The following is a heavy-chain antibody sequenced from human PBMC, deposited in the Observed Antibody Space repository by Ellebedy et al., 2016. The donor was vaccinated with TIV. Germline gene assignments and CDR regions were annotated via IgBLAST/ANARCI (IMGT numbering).Heavy chain of an antibody. J-gene: IGHJ6*02. Sequence: MPSETLSLTCAVYGGPFSTYYWSWIRQPPGKGLEWIGEISHSGSTNYSPSLKSRVSISVDTSKNQFSLKLRSVTAADTAVYYCARLLITMVYGMDVWGQGTTVTVSS. CDR1: GGPFSTYY. CDR3: ARLLITMVYGMDV. CDR2: ISHSGST. V-gene: IGHV4-34*01. D-gene: IGHD3-10*01.